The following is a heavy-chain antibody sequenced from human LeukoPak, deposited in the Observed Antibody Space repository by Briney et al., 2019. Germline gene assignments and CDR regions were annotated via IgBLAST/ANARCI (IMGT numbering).Heavy chain of an antibody. Sequence: ASVKVSCKASVYTFTSYYMHWVRQAPAQGLEWMGIINPSGGSTSYAQKFQGRVTMTRDTSTSTVYMELSSLRCEDTAVYYCARGKEGSGWYGGWFDPWGQGTLVTVSS. D-gene: IGHD6-19*01. J-gene: IGHJ5*02. CDR3: ARGKEGSGWYGGWFDP. CDR1: VYTFTSYY. CDR2: INPSGGST. V-gene: IGHV1-46*01.